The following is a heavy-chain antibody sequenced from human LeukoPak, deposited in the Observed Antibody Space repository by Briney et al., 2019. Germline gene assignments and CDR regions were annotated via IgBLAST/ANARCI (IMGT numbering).Heavy chain of an antibody. CDR2: IYYSGST. V-gene: IGHV4-39*07. J-gene: IGHJ4*02. CDR1: GGSISSSSYY. Sequence: SETLSLTCTVSGGSISSSSYYWGWIRQPPGKGLEWIGSIYYSGSTYYNPSLKSRVTISVDTSKNQFSLKLSSVTAADTAVYYCARGSGYWVDYFDYWGQGTLVTVSS. D-gene: IGHD3-22*01. CDR3: ARGSGYWVDYFDY.